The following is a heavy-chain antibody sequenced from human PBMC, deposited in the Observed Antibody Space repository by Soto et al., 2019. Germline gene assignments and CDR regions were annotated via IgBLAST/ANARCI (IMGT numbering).Heavy chain of an antibody. Sequence: QVQLVESGGGVVQPGRSLRLSCAASGFTFSSYGMHWVRQAPGKGLEWVAVISYDGSNKYYADSVKGRFTISRDNSKNTLYLQMNSLRAEDTAVYYCAKAPTFTYGGWFPPPGVGIDYWGQGTLVTVSS. CDR1: GFTFSSYG. J-gene: IGHJ4*02. CDR3: AKAPTFTYGGWFPPPGVGIDY. CDR2: ISYDGSNK. D-gene: IGHD6-19*01. V-gene: IGHV3-30*18.